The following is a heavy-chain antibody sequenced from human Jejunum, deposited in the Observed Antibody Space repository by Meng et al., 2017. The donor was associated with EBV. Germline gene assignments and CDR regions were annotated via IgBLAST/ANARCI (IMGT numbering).Heavy chain of an antibody. CDR3: VKKGTRLTTHGYHFDY. CDR1: GYTFNSYA. CDR2: IHTDNGGT. D-gene: IGHD2-15*01. Sequence: QVQPVQSGAEVKEPGASVKVSCKASGYTFNSYAIHWVRQAPGQRLEWMGWIHTDNGGTKYSQEFQDRVTITRDTSASTAYMEISSLRSEDTAVYYCVKKGTRLTTHGYHFDYWGQGTLVTVSS. V-gene: IGHV1-3*04. J-gene: IGHJ4*02.